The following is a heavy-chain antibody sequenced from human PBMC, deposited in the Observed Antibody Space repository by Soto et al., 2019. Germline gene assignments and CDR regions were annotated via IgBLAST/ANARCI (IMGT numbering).Heavy chain of an antibody. Sequence: ASVKVSCKASGYTFTNYAITWVRQAPGQGLEWMGWIIPYNGNTDCAQKLQDRVTMTTDTSTSTAYMELRSLRSDDTAVYYCARAYDSSGYYYVDEYFDYWGQGTLVTVSS. V-gene: IGHV1-18*01. J-gene: IGHJ4*02. CDR3: ARAYDSSGYYYVDEYFDY. CDR2: IIPYNGNT. CDR1: GYTFTNYA. D-gene: IGHD3-22*01.